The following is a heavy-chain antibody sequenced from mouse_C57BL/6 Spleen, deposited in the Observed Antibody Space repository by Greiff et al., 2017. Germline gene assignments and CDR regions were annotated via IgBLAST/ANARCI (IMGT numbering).Heavy chain of an antibody. CDR1: GYSITSGYY. V-gene: IGHV3-6*01. J-gene: IGHJ1*03. CDR3: SSGGPVVAHWYFEV. CDR2: ISYDGSN. Sequence: EVHLVESGPGLVKPSQSLSLTCSVTGYSITSGYYWNWIRQFPGNKLEWMGYISYDGSNNYNPSLKNRISITRDTSKNQFFLKLNSVTTEDTATYYCSSGGPVVAHWYFEVWGTGTTVTVSS. D-gene: IGHD1-1*01.